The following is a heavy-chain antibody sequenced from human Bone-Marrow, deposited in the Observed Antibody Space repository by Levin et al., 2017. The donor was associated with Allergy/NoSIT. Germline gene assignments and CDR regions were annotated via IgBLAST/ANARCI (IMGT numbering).Heavy chain of an antibody. CDR1: GFTFSSYG. CDR3: AKDSRGRYCSGGSCYLRYYGMDV. Sequence: PGGSLRLSCAASGFTFSSYGMHWVRQAPGKGLEWVAVISYDGSNKYYADSVKGRFTISRDNSKNTLYLQMDSLRAEDTAVYYCAKDSRGRYCSGGSCYLRYYGMDVWGQGTTVTVSS. D-gene: IGHD2-15*01. J-gene: IGHJ6*01. V-gene: IGHV3-30*18. CDR2: ISYDGSNK.